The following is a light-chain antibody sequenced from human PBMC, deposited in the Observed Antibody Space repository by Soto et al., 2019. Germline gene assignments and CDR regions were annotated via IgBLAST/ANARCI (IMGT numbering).Light chain of an antibody. J-gene: IGKJ3*01. CDR1: QSVSSSY. CDR3: HQYNSWPRGT. CDR2: GAS. Sequence: EIVLTQSPGNLSLSPGERATLSCRASQSVSSSYLAWYQQKPGQAPRLLIYGASSRATGIPDRFSGSGSGTDFTLTISRLEPEDFAVYYCHQYNSWPRGTFGPGTKVEIK. V-gene: IGKV3-20*01.